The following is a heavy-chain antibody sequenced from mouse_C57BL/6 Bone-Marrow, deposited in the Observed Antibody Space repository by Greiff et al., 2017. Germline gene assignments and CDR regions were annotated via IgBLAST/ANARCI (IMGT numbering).Heavy chain of an antibody. D-gene: IGHD1-1*01. CDR1: GYSFTGYY. CDR3: ARPYYGSSRYFDV. J-gene: IGHJ1*03. Sequence: EVQLQQSGPELVKPGASVKISCKASGYSFTGYYMNWVKQSPEKSLEWIGEINPSTGGTTYNQKFKAKATLTVDKSSSTAYMQLKSLTSEDSAVYYCARPYYGSSRYFDVWGTGTTVTVSS. CDR2: INPSTGGT. V-gene: IGHV1-42*01.